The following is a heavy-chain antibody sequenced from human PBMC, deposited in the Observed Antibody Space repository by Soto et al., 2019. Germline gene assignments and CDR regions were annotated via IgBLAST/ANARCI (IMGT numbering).Heavy chain of an antibody. V-gene: IGHV3-30*03. D-gene: IGHD2-8*01. CDR3: AGGCYFGDY. CDR1: GFTFSSYG. J-gene: IGHJ4*02. CDR2: ISFDGSKK. Sequence: QVQLVESGGGVVQPGRSLRLSCAASGFTFSSYGMHWIRQTPGKGLEWVAVISFDGSKKYYADSVKGRFTISRDNSKNTLYLQMNSLRAEDTAVYYCAGGCYFGDYWGQGTLVTVSS.